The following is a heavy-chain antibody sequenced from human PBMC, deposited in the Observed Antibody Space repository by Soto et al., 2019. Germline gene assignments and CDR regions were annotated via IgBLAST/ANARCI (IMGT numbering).Heavy chain of an antibody. CDR3: ARMASSSPCFPDY. CDR1: RGSLSSGGYY. J-gene: IGHJ4*02. V-gene: IGHV4-31*03. CDR2: IYYSGST. D-gene: IGHD6-13*01. Sequence: PSETLSLTCTVSRGSLSSGGYYWSWIRQHPGKGLEWIGYIYYSGSTYYNPSLKSRVTISVNTSKNQFSLKLSSVTAADTAVYYCARMASSSPCFPDYRYQGTLGTVSS.